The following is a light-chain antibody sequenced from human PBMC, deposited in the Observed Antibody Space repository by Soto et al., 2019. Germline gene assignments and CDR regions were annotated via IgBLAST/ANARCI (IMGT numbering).Light chain of an antibody. CDR3: QQYYDYPPLI. Sequence: EIVMTQSPATLSVSPGERATLSCRASRNINRKLAWYHQKPGQAPRLLISGASTRATGIPARFSGSGSGTEFTLTISSLQSEDFVVYYCQQYYDYPPLIFGGGTKVEIK. V-gene: IGKV3-15*01. CDR2: GAS. J-gene: IGKJ4*01. CDR1: RNINRK.